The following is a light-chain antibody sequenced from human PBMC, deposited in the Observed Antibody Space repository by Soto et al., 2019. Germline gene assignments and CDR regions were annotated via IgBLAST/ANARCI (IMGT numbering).Light chain of an antibody. CDR1: ENVRTF. J-gene: IGKJ5*01. CDR2: GAS. V-gene: IGKV3-11*01. Sequence: EVVLTQSPATLSLSPGERATLSCRASENVRTFVDWYQQKPGQAPRLLIHGASNRATGIPDRFSGSGSGTDFTLTISSLEPEDFGVYFCHQRNKFGQGTRLEIK. CDR3: HQRNK.